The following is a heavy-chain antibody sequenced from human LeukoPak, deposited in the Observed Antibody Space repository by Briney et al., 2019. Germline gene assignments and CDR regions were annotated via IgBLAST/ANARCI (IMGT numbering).Heavy chain of an antibody. V-gene: IGHV1-2*02. J-gene: IGHJ4*02. Sequence: ASVKVSCKASGYTFTGYYMHWVRQAPGQGLEWMGWINPNSGGTNYAQKFQGRVTMTRDTSISTAYMELSRLRSDDTAVYYCARHYYYDSSGYYIPSPLDYWGQGTLVTVSS. CDR1: GYTFTGYY. CDR2: INPNSGGT. CDR3: ARHYYYDSSGYYIPSPLDY. D-gene: IGHD3-22*01.